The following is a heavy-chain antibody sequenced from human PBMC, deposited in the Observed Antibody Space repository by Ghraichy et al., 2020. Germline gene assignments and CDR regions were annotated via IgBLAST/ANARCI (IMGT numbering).Heavy chain of an antibody. V-gene: IGHV4-39*01. CDR2: IYYSGST. D-gene: IGHD3-3*01. CDR1: GGSISSSSYY. Sequence: SQTLSLTCTVSGGSISSSSYYWGWIRQPPGKGLEWIGSIYYSGSTYYNPSLKSRVTISVDTSKNQFSLKLSSVTAADTAVYYCARLPGTIFGVVITPGAPDYWGQGTLVTVSS. J-gene: IGHJ4*02. CDR3: ARLPGTIFGVVITPGAPDY.